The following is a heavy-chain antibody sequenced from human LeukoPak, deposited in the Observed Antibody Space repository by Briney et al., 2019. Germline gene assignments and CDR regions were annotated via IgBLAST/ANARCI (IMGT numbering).Heavy chain of an antibody. J-gene: IGHJ4*02. CDR3: ARGGYYFDY. CDR2: IHDSGIT. V-gene: IGHV4-59*01. D-gene: IGHD3-16*01. CDR1: GGSISDSY. Sequence: SETLSLTCTVSGGSISDSYWSWIRQPPGKGLEWIGKIHDSGITNYNPSLKSRVTFSVDTSKKQFSLNLNSVTAADTAVYYCARGGYYFDYWGEGTLVTVSS.